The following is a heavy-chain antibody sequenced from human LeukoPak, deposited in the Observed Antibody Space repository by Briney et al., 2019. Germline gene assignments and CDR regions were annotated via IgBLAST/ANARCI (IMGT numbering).Heavy chain of an antibody. V-gene: IGHV3-15*01. CDR1: GFTFSNAW. D-gene: IGHD2-2*01. CDR3: TRSASHYYYYMDV. J-gene: IGHJ6*03. CDR2: IKSKTDGGTT. Sequence: GGSLRLSCAASGFTFSNAWMSWVRQAPGKGLEWVGRIKSKTDGGTTDYAAPVKGRFTISRDDSKNTLYLQMNSLKTVDTAVYYCTRSASHYYYYMDVWGKGTTVTVSS.